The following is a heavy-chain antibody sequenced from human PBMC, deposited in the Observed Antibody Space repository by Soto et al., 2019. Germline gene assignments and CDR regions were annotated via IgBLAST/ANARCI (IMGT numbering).Heavy chain of an antibody. V-gene: IGHV3-23*01. Sequence: PGGSLRHSCAAAGCTFSSYAMSWVRQATGKGLEWVSAISGSGGSTYYADSVKGRFTISRDNSKNTLYLQMNSLRAEDTAVYYCAKVKYGPYYYYGMDVWGQGTTVTVSS. J-gene: IGHJ6*02. D-gene: IGHD2-8*01. CDR2: ISGSGGST. CDR1: GCTFSSYA. CDR3: AKVKYGPYYYYGMDV.